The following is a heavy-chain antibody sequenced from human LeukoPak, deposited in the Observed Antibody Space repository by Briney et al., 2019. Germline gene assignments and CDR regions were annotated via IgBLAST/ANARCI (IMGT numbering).Heavy chain of an antibody. CDR2: INSDGSST. Sequence: GGSLRLSCAASGFXFSSYWMHWVRQPPGKGLVWVSRINSDGSSTSYADSVKGRFTISRDNAKNTLYLQMNSLRAEDTAVYYCAREYYGSGSLDYWGQGTLVTVSS. D-gene: IGHD3-10*01. J-gene: IGHJ4*02. V-gene: IGHV3-74*01. CDR1: GFXFSSYW. CDR3: AREYYGSGSLDY.